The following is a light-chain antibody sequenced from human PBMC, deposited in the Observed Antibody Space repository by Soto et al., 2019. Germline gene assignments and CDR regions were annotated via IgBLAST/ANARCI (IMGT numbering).Light chain of an antibody. Sequence: EIVLTQSPGTLSLSPGERATLSCRASQSLTNSFIAWYQQKPGQAPRLLIYDTSSRATGIPDRFSGSGSGTEFTLTISSLQSEDFAVYYCQQFRNWPWTFGQGTKVDIK. CDR2: DTS. CDR1: QSLTNSF. CDR3: QQFRNWPWT. V-gene: IGKV3D-20*02. J-gene: IGKJ1*01.